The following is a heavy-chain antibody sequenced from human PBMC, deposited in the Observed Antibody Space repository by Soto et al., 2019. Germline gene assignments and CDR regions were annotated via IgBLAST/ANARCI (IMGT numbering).Heavy chain of an antibody. CDR1: GDSVSSNTAA. Sequence: SQTLSLTCAISGDSVSSNTAAWNWIRSSPSRGLEWLGRTYYRSNWRHDYAVSVKSRITVNPDTSKNHFSLQLNSVTPDDTAVYYCARGVAGSGFDSWGQGTPVTVSS. V-gene: IGHV6-1*01. D-gene: IGHD6-19*01. J-gene: IGHJ4*02. CDR2: TYYRSNWRH. CDR3: ARGVAGSGFDS.